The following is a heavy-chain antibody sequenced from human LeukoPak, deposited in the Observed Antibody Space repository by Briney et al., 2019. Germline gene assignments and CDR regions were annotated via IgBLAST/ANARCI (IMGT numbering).Heavy chain of an antibody. CDR3: ARVLYDYVWGSYRYTDTFDY. Sequence: ASVKVSCKASGYTFPNYGITWVRQAPGQGLEWVGWISAYTGNTNYAQKLQGRVTMTTDTSTSTAYMELRSLRFDDTAVYYCARVLYDYVWGSYRYTDTFDYWGQGTLVTVSS. CDR2: ISAYTGNT. J-gene: IGHJ4*02. CDR1: GYTFPNYG. D-gene: IGHD3-16*02. V-gene: IGHV1-18*01.